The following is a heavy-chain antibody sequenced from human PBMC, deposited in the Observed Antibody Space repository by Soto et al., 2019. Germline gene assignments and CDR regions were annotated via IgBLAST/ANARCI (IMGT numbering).Heavy chain of an antibody. CDR2: ISNDGSNT. J-gene: IGHJ4*02. Sequence: VQLVESGGGEVQPGRSLKLSCATSGFTFSTYGMHWVRQAPGKGLEWVAVISNDGSNTYYADSVKGRFTFSRDNSKNTLYLQMNSLRADDTAIYYCAKQGTVAGDFDHWGQGTLVTVSS. CDR1: GFTFSTYG. CDR3: AKQGTVAGDFDH. D-gene: IGHD6-19*01. V-gene: IGHV3-30*18.